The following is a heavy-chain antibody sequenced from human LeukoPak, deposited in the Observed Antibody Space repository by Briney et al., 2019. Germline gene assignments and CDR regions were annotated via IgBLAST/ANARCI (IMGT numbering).Heavy chain of an antibody. CDR2: IYYSGST. CDR3: ARSRTRGGVTYYYYGMDV. J-gene: IGHJ6*02. CDR1: GGSISSYY. D-gene: IGHD1-26*01. Sequence: SETLSLTCTVSGGSISSYYWYWIRQPPGKGLEWIGYIYYSGSTSYNPSLKSRVTMSVDTSKNQFSLKLSSVTAADTAVYYCARSRTRGGVTYYYYGMDVWGQGTTVTVSS. V-gene: IGHV4-59*08.